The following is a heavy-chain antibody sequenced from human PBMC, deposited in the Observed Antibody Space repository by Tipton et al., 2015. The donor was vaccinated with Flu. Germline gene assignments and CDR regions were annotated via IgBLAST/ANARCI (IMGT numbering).Heavy chain of an antibody. D-gene: IGHD3-22*01. CDR3: ARGVIYYDSSGPITDAFDI. CDR1: GGSISSGSYY. Sequence: TLSLTCTVSGGSISSGSYYWSWIRQPAWKGLEWIGRIYTSGSTNYNPSLKSRVTISVDTSKNQFSLKLSSVTAADTAVYYCARGVIYYDSSGPITDAFDIWGQGTMVTVSS. V-gene: IGHV4-61*02. J-gene: IGHJ3*02. CDR2: IYTSGST.